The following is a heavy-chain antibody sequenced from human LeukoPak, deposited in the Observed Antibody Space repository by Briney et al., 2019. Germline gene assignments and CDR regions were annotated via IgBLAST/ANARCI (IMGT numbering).Heavy chain of an antibody. CDR1: GFTFDDYA. Sequence: PGGSLRLSCAASGFTFDDYAMHWVRQAPGKGLEWVSGISWNSGSIGYADSVKGRFTISRDNAKNSLYLQMNSLRAEDTALYYCAKVSLGDLDAFDIWGQGTMVTVSS. J-gene: IGHJ3*02. D-gene: IGHD3-16*01. CDR3: AKVSLGDLDAFDI. CDR2: ISWNSGSI. V-gene: IGHV3-9*01.